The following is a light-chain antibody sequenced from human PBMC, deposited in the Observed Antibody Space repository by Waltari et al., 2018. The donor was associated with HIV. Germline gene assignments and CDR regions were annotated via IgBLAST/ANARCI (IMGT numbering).Light chain of an antibody. CDR2: LNSDGSH. J-gene: IGLJ3*02. CDR3: QTWGTGSQV. Sequence: QLVLTQSPSSSASLGASVQPTCTLSSGHSSYAIAWHQQQPGKGPRYLMKLNSDGSHSKGDVIPDFCSGSSAGAERSLTISSRQSEDEADDYCQTWGTGSQVFGGGTKLTVL. V-gene: IGLV4-69*01. CDR1: SGHSSYA.